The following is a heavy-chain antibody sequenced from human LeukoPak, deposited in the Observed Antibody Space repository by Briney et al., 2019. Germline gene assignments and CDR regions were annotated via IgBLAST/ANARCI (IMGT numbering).Heavy chain of an antibody. CDR2: IRYDGSNK. D-gene: IGHD6-19*01. CDR1: GFTFSSYG. V-gene: IGHV3-30*02. CDR3: AKDGNPYSSGPYYYMDV. Sequence: GGSLRLSCAASGFTFSSYGMHWVRQAPGKGLEWVAFIRYDGSNKYYADSVKGRFTISRDNSKNTLYLQMNSLRAEDTAVYYCAKDGNPYSSGPYYYMDVWGKGTTVTISS. J-gene: IGHJ6*03.